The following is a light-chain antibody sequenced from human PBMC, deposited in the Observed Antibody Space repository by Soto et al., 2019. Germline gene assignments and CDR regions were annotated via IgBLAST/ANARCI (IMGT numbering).Light chain of an antibody. Sequence: EIVMTQSPATLSVSPGERVTLSCRASQSVRSNLAWYQQKPGQVPRVLIYGASTRAIGIPDRFSGSGSGTEFPLTISSLQSEDVAFYYCQHYNTLWGFGGGTKVEIK. CDR2: GAS. J-gene: IGKJ4*01. CDR1: QSVRSN. CDR3: QHYNTLWG. V-gene: IGKV3-15*01.